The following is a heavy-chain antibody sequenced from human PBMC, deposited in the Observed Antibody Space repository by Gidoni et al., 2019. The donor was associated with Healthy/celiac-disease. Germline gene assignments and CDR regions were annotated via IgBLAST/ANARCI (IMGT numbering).Heavy chain of an antibody. CDR1: GFTFSSYA. V-gene: IGHV3-30-3*01. CDR2: ISYDGSNK. D-gene: IGHD3-22*01. Sequence: VQLVESGGVVVQPGSSLRLSCAASGFTFSSYAMHWVRQAPGKGRGWVAVISYDGSNKYYADSVKGRFTISRDNSKNTLYLQMNSLRAEDTAVYYCARDLQWLLYYYYYGMDVWGQGTTVTVSS. CDR3: ARDLQWLLYYYYYGMDV. J-gene: IGHJ6*02.